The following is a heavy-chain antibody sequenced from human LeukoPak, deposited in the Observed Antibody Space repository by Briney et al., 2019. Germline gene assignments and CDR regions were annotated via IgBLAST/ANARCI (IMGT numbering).Heavy chain of an antibody. D-gene: IGHD3-22*01. Sequence: SVKVSCKASGGTFSSYAISWLRQAPGQGLEWMGGIIPIFGTANCAQKFQGRVTITTDESTSTAYMELSSLRSEDTAVYYCARVGDSSGYYFDYWGQGTRVTVSS. CDR2: IIPIFGTA. CDR3: ARVGDSSGYYFDY. CDR1: GGTFSSYA. V-gene: IGHV1-69*05. J-gene: IGHJ4*02.